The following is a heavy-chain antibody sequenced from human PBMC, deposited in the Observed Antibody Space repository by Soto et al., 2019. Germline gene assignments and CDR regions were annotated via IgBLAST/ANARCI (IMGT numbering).Heavy chain of an antibody. CDR2: IWYDGSNK. V-gene: IGHV3-33*01. D-gene: IGHD3-22*01. CDR1: GFTFSSYG. Sequence: ESGGGVVQPGRSLRLSCAASGFTFSSYGMHWVRQAPGKGLEWVAVIWYDGSNKYYADSVKGRFTISRDNSKNTLYLQMNSLRAEDTAVYYCARASGYYDSSGYYYGSLDYWGQGTLVTVSS. CDR3: ARASGYYDSSGYYYGSLDY. J-gene: IGHJ4*02.